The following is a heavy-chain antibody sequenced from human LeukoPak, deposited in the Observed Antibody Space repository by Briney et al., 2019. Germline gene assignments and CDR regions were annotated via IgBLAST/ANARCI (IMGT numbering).Heavy chain of an antibody. V-gene: IGHV4-59*01. CDR2: IHYSEST. Sequence: PSETLSLTCTVSGGPIRSYYWSWMLQPPGKGLEWIVNIHYSESTNFNPSLKSRVAIAVDTSKNQFSLSMRSVTAADTAVYYCARVSAAGMEFHYGMDVWGQGTTVFVSS. CDR3: ARVSAAGMEFHYGMDV. J-gene: IGHJ6*02. CDR1: GGPIRSYY. D-gene: IGHD6-13*01.